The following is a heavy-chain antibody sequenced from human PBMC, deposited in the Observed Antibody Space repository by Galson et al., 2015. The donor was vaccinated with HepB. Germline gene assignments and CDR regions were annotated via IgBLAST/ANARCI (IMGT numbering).Heavy chain of an antibody. D-gene: IGHD5-18*01. V-gene: IGHV3-7*03. CDR1: GFTFSSYW. CDR3: ARAIGYSYGYSWYFDL. Sequence: SLRLSSAASGFTFSSYWMSWVRQAPGKGLEWVANIQQDGSEKYYVDSVKGRFTISRDNAKNSLYLQMNSLRAEDTAVYYCARAIGYSYGYSWYFDLWGRGTLVTVSS. J-gene: IGHJ2*01. CDR2: IQQDGSEK.